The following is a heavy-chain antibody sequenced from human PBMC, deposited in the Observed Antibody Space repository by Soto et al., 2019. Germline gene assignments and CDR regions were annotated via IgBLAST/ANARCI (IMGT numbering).Heavy chain of an antibody. V-gene: IGHV5-10-1*01. Sequence: GESLKSSCEASGYMFPIYHISWVRHMPGKGLEGVGKIDPSDSRTMYRPSSRARITISVDKSINTAYLEWGRLKASDTAMYYCGRHDSNDDFAFWGQGTQVTVSS. CDR1: GYMFPIYH. CDR2: IDPSDSRT. CDR3: GRHDSNDDFAF. D-gene: IGHD2-8*01. J-gene: IGHJ4*02.